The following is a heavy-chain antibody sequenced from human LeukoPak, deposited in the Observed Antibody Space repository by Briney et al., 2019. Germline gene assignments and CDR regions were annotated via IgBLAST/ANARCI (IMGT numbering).Heavy chain of an antibody. J-gene: IGHJ6*03. Sequence: GASVKVSCKASGYTFTSYYMHWVRQAPGQGLEWMGIINPSGGSTSYAQKFQGRVTMTRDTSTSTVYMELSSLRSEDTAVYYCARAFGVVTYYYYMDVWGKGTTVTVSS. CDR1: GYTFTSYY. CDR3: ARAFGVVTYYYYMDV. CDR2: INPSGGST. D-gene: IGHD3-3*01. V-gene: IGHV1-46*01.